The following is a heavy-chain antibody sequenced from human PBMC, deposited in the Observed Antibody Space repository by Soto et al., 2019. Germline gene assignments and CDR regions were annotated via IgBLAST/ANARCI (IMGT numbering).Heavy chain of an antibody. CDR3: ARVQVGDGDYGAWFDP. Sequence: QVQLQESGPGLVKPSQTLSLTCTVSGGSISSGDYYWSWIRQPPGKGLEWIGYIYYSGSTYYNPSLKSRVTISVDTSKNQFSLKLSSVTAADTAVYYCARVQVGDGDYGAWFDPWGQGTLVTVSS. D-gene: IGHD4-17*01. CDR2: IYYSGST. V-gene: IGHV4-30-4*01. CDR1: GGSISSGDYY. J-gene: IGHJ5*02.